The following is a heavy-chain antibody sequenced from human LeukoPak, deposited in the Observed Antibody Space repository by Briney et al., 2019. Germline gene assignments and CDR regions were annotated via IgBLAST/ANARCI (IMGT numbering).Heavy chain of an antibody. V-gene: IGHV3-30*02. D-gene: IGHD1-7*01. CDR2: IRYDGRNK. Sequence: GGPLRLSCAASGFIFSSYGMHWVRQAPGKGLEWVAFIRYDGRNKYYADSVKGRFTISRDNSKNTLYLQMDSLRAEDTAVYYCAKNRVVFNWNYAYYFDYWGQGTLVTVSS. CDR1: GFIFSSYG. J-gene: IGHJ4*02. CDR3: AKNRVVFNWNYAYYFDY.